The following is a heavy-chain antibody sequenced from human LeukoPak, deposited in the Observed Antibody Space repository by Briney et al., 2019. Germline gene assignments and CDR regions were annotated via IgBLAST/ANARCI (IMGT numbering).Heavy chain of an antibody. Sequence: SETLSLTCAVYGGSFSGYYWSWIRQPPGKGLEWIGEINHSGSTNYNPSLKSRVTISVDTSKNQFSLKLSSVTAADTAVYYCARTTQYCSSTSCYTGWFDPWGQGTLVTVSS. CDR2: INHSGST. V-gene: IGHV4-34*01. D-gene: IGHD2-2*02. J-gene: IGHJ5*02. CDR3: ARTTQYCSSTSCYTGWFDP. CDR1: GGSFSGYY.